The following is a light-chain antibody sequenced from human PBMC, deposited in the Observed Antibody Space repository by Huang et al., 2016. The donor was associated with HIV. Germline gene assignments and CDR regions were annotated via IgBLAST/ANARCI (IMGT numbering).Light chain of an antibody. J-gene: IGKJ2*01. CDR3: QQYHNWPYT. CDR1: QSVATN. V-gene: IGKV3-15*01. Sequence: EIIMMQSPATLSLSPGEGASLSCRANQSVATNLAWYLHRPVQSPRILIFGASTRASGLPGRFSGSGSGTQFTLTVSGLQSEDFAVYYCQQYHNWPYTFGQGTKLEI. CDR2: GAS.